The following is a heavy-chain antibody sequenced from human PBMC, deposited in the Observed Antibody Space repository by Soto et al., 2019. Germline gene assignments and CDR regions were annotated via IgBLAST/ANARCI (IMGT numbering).Heavy chain of an antibody. Sequence: VQLLESGGGLVQPGGSLRLSCAASGFTFSSYAMSWVRQAPGKGLEWVSAISGSGGSTYYADSVKGRFTISRDNSKSKLYQQMNSLRAEDTAVYYCAKVASSSWYYYYYGMDVWGQGTTVTVSS. J-gene: IGHJ6*02. CDR3: AKVASSSWYYYYYGMDV. CDR2: ISGSGGST. D-gene: IGHD6-13*01. V-gene: IGHV3-23*01. CDR1: GFTFSSYA.